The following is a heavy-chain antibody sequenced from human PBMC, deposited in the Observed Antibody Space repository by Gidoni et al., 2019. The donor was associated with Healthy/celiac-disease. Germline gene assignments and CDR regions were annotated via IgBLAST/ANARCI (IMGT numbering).Heavy chain of an antibody. CDR2: IYSSGST. V-gene: IGHV4-39*01. D-gene: IGHD3-10*01. J-gene: IGHJ4*02. CDR3: ARGELLCDY. Sequence: QLQLQESGPGLVKPSETLSLTCTVSCCSISSSSYYWGWIRQPPGQGLEWIGSIYSSGSTYYNSSLKSRVTISVDTSKNQFSLKLSSVTAADTAVYYCARGELLCDYWGQGTLVTVSS. CDR1: CCSISSSSYY.